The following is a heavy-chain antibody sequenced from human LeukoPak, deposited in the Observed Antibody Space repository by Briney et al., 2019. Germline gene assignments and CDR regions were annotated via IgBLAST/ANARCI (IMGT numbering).Heavy chain of an antibody. CDR2: IYYSGST. D-gene: IGHD2-2*02. CDR3: ARDRCSSTGCYKGSIWFDP. V-gene: IGHV4-59*01. Sequence: SETLSLTCTVSGGSISSCYWSWIRQPPGKGLEWIGYIYYSGSTNYNPSLKSRVTISVDTSKNQFSLKLSSVTAADTAVYYCARDRCSSTGCYKGSIWFDPWGQGTLVTVSS. CDR1: GGSISSCY. J-gene: IGHJ5*02.